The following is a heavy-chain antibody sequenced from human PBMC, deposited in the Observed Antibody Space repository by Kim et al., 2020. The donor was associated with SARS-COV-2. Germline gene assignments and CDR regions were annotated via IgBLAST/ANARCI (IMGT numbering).Heavy chain of an antibody. CDR3: ARREYSSSWSKRTTLDV. V-gene: IGHV1-18*04. Sequence: ASVKVSCKASGYTFNSYGITWVRQAAGQRPEWMGRVHGYTGDTNYAEKFRDRFTISIDSSRDTAVMELRSLTPDDTAVYFCARREYSSSWSKRTTLDVWGQG. D-gene: IGHD6-13*01. CDR2: VHGYTGDT. J-gene: IGHJ6*02. CDR1: GYTFNSYG.